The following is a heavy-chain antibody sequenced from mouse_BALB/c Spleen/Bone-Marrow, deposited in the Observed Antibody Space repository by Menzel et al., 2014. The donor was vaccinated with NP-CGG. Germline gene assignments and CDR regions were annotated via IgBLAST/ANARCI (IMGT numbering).Heavy chain of an antibody. CDR3: ARDSYYYGSSYLYFDV. CDR2: ISDSGSYT. V-gene: IGHV5-4*02. CDR1: GFTFSDYY. Sequence: DVMLVESGGGLVKPGGSLKLSCAASGFTFSDYYMYWVRQTPEKGLEWVATISDSGSYTYYPDSVKGRFTISRDNAKNSLYLQMTSLKSEGTAMYYCARDSYYYGSSYLYFDVWGAGTTVTVSS. J-gene: IGHJ1*01. D-gene: IGHD1-1*01.